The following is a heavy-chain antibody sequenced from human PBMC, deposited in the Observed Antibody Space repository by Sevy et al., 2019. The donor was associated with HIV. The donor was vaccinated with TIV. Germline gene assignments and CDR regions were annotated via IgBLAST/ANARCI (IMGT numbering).Heavy chain of an antibody. V-gene: IGHV3-7*03. CDR3: TRMDDSSSWYGDDVFDI. CDR1: GITFRTYW. Sequence: GGSLRLSCGVSGITFRTYWMSWVRQSPGKGLDWVADINQDGSQKYYVDSVKGRFTISRDNAKNSLSLQMNSLRAEDTAVYYCTRMDDSSSWYGDDVFDIWGQGTMVTVSS. D-gene: IGHD6-13*01. J-gene: IGHJ3*02. CDR2: INQDGSQK.